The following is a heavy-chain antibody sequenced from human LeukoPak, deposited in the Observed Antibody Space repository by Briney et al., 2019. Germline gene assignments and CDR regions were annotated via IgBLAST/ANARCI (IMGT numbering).Heavy chain of an antibody. Sequence: ASVKVSCKASGYTFTSYAMNWVRQAPGQGLEWMGWINTNTGNPTYAQGFTGRFVFSLDTSVSTAYLQISSLKAEDTAVYYCARGSLSFWSGNYGFDYWGQGTLVTVSS. CDR1: GYTFTSYA. D-gene: IGHD3-3*01. V-gene: IGHV7-4-1*02. CDR2: INTNTGNP. J-gene: IGHJ4*02. CDR3: ARGSLSFWSGNYGFDY.